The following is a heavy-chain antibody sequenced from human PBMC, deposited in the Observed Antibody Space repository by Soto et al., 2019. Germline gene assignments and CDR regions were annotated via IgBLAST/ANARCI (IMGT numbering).Heavy chain of an antibody. Sequence: GSLRLSCAASGFTFSSYAMNWVRQAPGKGLEWVSGIGGSGDRRNYADTVKGRFTISRDNSKNTLYLQMNSLRAEDTAVYYCAAQYSSSWYCFDPWGQETLVTVSS. J-gene: IGHJ5*02. V-gene: IGHV3-23*01. CDR1: GFTFSSYA. CDR2: IGGSGDRR. D-gene: IGHD6-13*01. CDR3: AAQYSSSWYCFDP.